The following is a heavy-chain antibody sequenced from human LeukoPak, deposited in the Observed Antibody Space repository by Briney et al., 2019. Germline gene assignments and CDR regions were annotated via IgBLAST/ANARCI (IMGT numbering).Heavy chain of an antibody. CDR1: GYTFTSYG. V-gene: IGHV1-18*01. Sequence: GASVKVSCRASGYTFTSYGISWVRQAPGQGLEWMGWISAYNGNTNYAQKLQGRVTMTTDTSTSTAYMELRSLRSDDTAVYYCASPGGDHYDSSGYLWDYWGQGTLVTVSS. CDR2: ISAYNGNT. CDR3: ASPGGDHYDSSGYLWDY. D-gene: IGHD3-22*01. J-gene: IGHJ4*02.